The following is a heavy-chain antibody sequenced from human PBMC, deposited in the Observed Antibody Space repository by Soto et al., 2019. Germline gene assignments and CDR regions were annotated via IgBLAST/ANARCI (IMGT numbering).Heavy chain of an antibody. V-gene: IGHV3-23*01. CDR3: AKDTYVWSV. CDR2: ISGRGGST. Sequence: EVQLLESGGGLVQPGVSLRLSCAASGFTFSSYAMSWVRQAPGKGLEWVSAISGRGGSTYYADSVKGRFTISRDNSKDTLYLQINSLRAEDTAVYYGAKDTYVWSVWGQGTTVTFCS. CDR1: GFTFSSYA. D-gene: IGHD3-16*01. J-gene: IGHJ6*02.